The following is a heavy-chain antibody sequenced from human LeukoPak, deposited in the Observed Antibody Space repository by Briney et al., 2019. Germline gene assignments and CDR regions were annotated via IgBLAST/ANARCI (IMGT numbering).Heavy chain of an antibody. CDR1: GGSISSYY. CDR3: ARHARYSSGWYTFDY. Sequence: ETLSLTCTVSGGSISSYYWSWIRQPPGKGLEWIGYIYYSGSTNYNPSLKSRATISVDTSKNQFSLKLSSVTAADTAVYYCARHARYSSGWYTFDYWGQGTLVTVSS. CDR2: IYYSGST. J-gene: IGHJ4*02. D-gene: IGHD6-19*01. V-gene: IGHV4-59*08.